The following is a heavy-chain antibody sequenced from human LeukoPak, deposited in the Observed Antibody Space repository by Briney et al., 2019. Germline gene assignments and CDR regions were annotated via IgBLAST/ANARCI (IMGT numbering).Heavy chain of an antibody. J-gene: IGHJ4*02. CDR2: INPNSGGT. D-gene: IGHD3/OR15-3a*01. CDR1: GYSFTGYY. Sequence: GASVKVSCKASGYSFTGYYIHWVRQAPGQGLEWMGWINPNSGGTNYAQKFQGRVAMTSDTSIRTGYMELNNLTSYDTAVYYCARVDNRDWYYFDYWGQGSLVTVSS. V-gene: IGHV1-2*02. CDR3: ARVDNRDWYYFDY.